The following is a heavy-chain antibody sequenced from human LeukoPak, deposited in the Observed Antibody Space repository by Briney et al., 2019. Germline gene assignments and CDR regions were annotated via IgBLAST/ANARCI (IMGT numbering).Heavy chain of an antibody. CDR2: ISSTSNTI. V-gene: IGHV3-21*01. CDR1: GFTFSTYA. CDR3: ARDERSCGGGSSYPFDY. D-gene: IGHD2-15*01. Sequence: GGSLRLSCAASGFTFSTYAMNWVRQAPGKGLEWVASISSTSNTIYYADSVKGRFTISRDNAKNSVYLQMNSLRAEDTAIYYCARDERSCGGGSSYPFDYWGQGTLVTVSS. J-gene: IGHJ4*02.